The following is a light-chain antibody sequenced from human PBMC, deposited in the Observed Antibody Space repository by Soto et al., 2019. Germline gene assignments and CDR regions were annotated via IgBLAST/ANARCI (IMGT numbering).Light chain of an antibody. J-gene: IGLJ3*02. CDR3: SSWDDSLDGPV. Sequence: QSALTQPPSASATPGQTVTISCSGRYSNIGSNFVSWYQRLPGTAAKLLIYSINQRPSGVPDRFSGSKSGTSASLTISGLQSEGEADYFCSSWDDSLDGPVFGGGTKVTVL. CDR1: YSNIGSNF. V-gene: IGLV1-44*01. CDR2: SIN.